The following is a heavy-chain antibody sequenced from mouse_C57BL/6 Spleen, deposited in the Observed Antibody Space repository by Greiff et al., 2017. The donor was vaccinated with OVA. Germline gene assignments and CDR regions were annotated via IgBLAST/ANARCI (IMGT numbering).Heavy chain of an antibody. J-gene: IGHJ4*01. CDR1: GYTFTDYY. Sequence: VQLQQSGPELVKPGASVKISCKASGYTFTDYYMNWVKQSHGKSLEWIGYINPNNGGTSYNQKFKGKATFTVDKSSSTAYMELRNLTSEDSAVYYCAIGLYYYAMDYWGQGTSVTVSS. CDR3: AIGLYYYAMDY. V-gene: IGHV1-26*01. CDR2: INPNNGGT.